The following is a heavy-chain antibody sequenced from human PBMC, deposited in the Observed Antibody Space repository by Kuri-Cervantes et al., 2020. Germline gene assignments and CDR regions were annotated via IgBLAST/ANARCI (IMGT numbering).Heavy chain of an antibody. CDR3: ARHHSSGYSSDDAFDI. J-gene: IGHJ3*02. D-gene: IGHD3-22*01. V-gene: IGHV4-39*01. CDR2: IYYSGST. Sequence: GSLRLSCTVSGGSISSSSYYWGWIRQPPGKGLEWIGSIYYSGSTYYNPSLKSRVTISVDTSKNQFSLKLSSVTAADTAVYYCARHHSSGYSSDDAFDIWGQGTMVTDSS. CDR1: GGSISSSSYY.